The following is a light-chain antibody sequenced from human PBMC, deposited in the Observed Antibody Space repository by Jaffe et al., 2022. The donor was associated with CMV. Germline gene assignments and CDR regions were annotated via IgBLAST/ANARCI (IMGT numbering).Light chain of an antibody. J-gene: IGKJ2*01. CDR1: QSISSD. CDR3: QHYYNWPYT. CDR2: GAS. Sequence: EIVLTQSPVTLSVSPGERATLSCRASQSISSDLAWYQQKPGQSPRLLISGASTRATGVPPRFSGSGSGTEFTLSISSLQSEDSAVYSCQHYYNWPYTFGQGTKLEIK. V-gene: IGKV3-15*01.